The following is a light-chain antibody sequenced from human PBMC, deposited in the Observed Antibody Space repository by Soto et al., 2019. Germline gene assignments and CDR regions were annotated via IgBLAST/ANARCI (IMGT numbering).Light chain of an antibody. Sequence: EIVLTQSPGTLSLSPGERATLSCRASQSVSSSYLAWYQQKPGQAPRLLIYGASSRATGIPDRFSGSGSGTDFTLTISRLEPADFAVYYCQQYGSSPPITFGGGTKVESK. J-gene: IGKJ4*01. CDR2: GAS. CDR1: QSVSSSY. CDR3: QQYGSSPPIT. V-gene: IGKV3-20*01.